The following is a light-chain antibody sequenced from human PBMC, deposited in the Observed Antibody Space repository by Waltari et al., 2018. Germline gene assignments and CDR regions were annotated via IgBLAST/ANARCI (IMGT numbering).Light chain of an antibody. CDR2: DVN. Sequence: QSALTQPASMSGSPGQLITISCTGSNSDIGRYHYVSWYQQYPGKAPKVLIYDVNKRPSGASDRISGSKSGNTASLTMSGLQAEDEADYYCSSYTLDIKMIFGGGTKLTVL. CDR3: SSYTLDIKMI. J-gene: IGLJ2*01. CDR1: NSDIGRYHY. V-gene: IGLV2-14*03.